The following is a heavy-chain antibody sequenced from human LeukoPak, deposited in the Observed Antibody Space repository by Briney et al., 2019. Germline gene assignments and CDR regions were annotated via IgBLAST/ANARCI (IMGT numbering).Heavy chain of an antibody. Sequence: ASVKVSCKASGGTFSSYAISWVRQAPGQGLEWMGGIIPIFGTANYAQKFQGRVTMTEDTSTDTAYMELSSLRSEDTAVYYCATVLRGIASNNWFDPWGQGTLVTVSS. J-gene: IGHJ5*02. V-gene: IGHV1-69*06. CDR3: ATVLRGIASNNWFDP. CDR1: GGTFSSYA. CDR2: IIPIFGTA. D-gene: IGHD2-21*01.